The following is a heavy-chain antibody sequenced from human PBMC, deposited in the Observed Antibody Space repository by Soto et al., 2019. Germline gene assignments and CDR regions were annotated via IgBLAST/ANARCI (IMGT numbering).Heavy chain of an antibody. J-gene: IGHJ3*01. Sequence: QEKLVQTRAEVKTPGSSVKVSCKISGGSFRNNAFSWVRQAPGQGLEWMGQILPVYDTTKYARKFEGRVTITADKSTTTIHMELETVRSDDTAVYYCARMRGMLLGSFDVWGQGTTVSVSS. CDR1: GGSFRNNA. CDR3: ARMRGMLLGSFDV. D-gene: IGHD3-16*01. V-gene: IGHV1-69*06. CDR2: ILPVYDTT.